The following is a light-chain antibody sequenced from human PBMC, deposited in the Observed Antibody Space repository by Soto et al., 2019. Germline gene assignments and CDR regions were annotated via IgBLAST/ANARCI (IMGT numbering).Light chain of an antibody. V-gene: IGKV3-20*01. CDR2: GTS. CDR1: ETIGRAY. Sequence: IVLTQSPGTVSLSPGERATLSCRASETIGRAYFAWYQHRPSRTPRLVLSGTSNRAAGIPDRFGGSGSGADFTLTISGVESEDSAVYYCHQYATSPFTFGQGTNLEIK. CDR3: HQYATSPFT. J-gene: IGKJ2*01.